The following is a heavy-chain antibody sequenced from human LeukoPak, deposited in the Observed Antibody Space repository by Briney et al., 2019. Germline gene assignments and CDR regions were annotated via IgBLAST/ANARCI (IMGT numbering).Heavy chain of an antibody. V-gene: IGHV4-30-2*01. Sequence: SQTLSLTCAVSGVSISSGGYSWRWIRQPPGKGLEWIGYIYHSGSTYYNPSLKSRVTISVDRSKNQFSLKLSSVTAADTAVYYCARAEGAVISREEEWFDPWGQGTLVTVSS. D-gene: IGHD2-21*01. CDR2: IYHSGST. CDR3: ARAEGAVISREEEWFDP. J-gene: IGHJ5*02. CDR1: GVSISSGGYS.